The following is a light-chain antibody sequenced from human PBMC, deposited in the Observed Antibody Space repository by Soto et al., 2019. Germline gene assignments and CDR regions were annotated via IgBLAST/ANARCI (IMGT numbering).Light chain of an antibody. CDR1: QSVSSN. CDR3: QQYNNWPLT. CDR2: GAS. J-gene: IGKJ4*01. Sequence: EIVMTQSPATLSVSPGERATLSCRASQSVSSNLAWYQQKPGQASRLLNYGASTRATGIPARFSGSGSGTEFTLTISSLQSEDFAVYYCQQYNNWPLTFGGGTKVEIK. V-gene: IGKV3-15*01.